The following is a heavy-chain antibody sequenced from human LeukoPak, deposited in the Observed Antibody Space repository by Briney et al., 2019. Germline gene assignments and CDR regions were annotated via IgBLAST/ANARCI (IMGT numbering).Heavy chain of an antibody. CDR3: AKPKDNSLYCFDY. CDR2: IERDGSST. CDR1: GFTFSNYW. D-gene: IGHD1-20*01. Sequence: PGGSLRLSCAASGFTFSNYWILWVRQAPGTGLVWVSRIERDGSSTTYADSVKGRFLMSRDNAKNTVDLQMNSLRVEDTAVYYCAKPKDNSLYCFDYWGQGTLVTVSS. V-gene: IGHV3-74*03. J-gene: IGHJ4*02.